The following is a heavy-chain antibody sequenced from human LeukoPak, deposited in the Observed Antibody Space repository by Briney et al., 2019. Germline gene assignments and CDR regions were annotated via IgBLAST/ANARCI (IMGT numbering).Heavy chain of an antibody. Sequence: PGGSLRLSCAASGFTFSSYAMHWVRQAPGKGLEWVAVISYDGSNKYYADSVKGRFTISRDNSKNTLYLQMNSLRAEDTAVYYCARDDAHIVVVYYFDYWGQGTLVTVSS. J-gene: IGHJ4*02. CDR1: GFTFSSYA. V-gene: IGHV3-30-3*01. CDR2: ISYDGSNK. CDR3: ARDDAHIVVVYYFDY. D-gene: IGHD2-21*01.